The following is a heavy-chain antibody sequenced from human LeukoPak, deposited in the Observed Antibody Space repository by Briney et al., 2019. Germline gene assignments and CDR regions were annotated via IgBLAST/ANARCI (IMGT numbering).Heavy chain of an antibody. V-gene: IGHV1-69*04. CDR3: ARVKGTAAGTPRGFDY. D-gene: IGHD6-13*01. J-gene: IGHJ4*02. Sequence: SVKVSCKASGGTFSSYAISWVRQAPGQGLEWMGRIIPILGIANYAQKFQGRVTITADKSTSTAYMELSSLRSEDTAVYYCARVKGTAAGTPRGFDYWGQGTLVTVSS. CDR2: IIPILGIA. CDR1: GGTFSSYA.